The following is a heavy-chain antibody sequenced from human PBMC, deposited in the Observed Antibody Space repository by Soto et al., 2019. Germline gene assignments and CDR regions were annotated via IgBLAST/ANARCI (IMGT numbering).Heavy chain of an antibody. CDR2: ITYNGGRT. D-gene: IGHD3-22*01. CDR1: GFTFSDYA. Sequence: GGSLRLSCAASGFTFSDYALSWVRQAPGKGLEWVAGITYNGGRTFYADSVKGRFTISRDNSKNTVYLQMNSLRAEDTAVYNCAKRGHYDSSGTHATFDYWGQGTLVTISS. CDR3: AKRGHYDSSGTHATFDY. J-gene: IGHJ4*02. V-gene: IGHV3-23*01.